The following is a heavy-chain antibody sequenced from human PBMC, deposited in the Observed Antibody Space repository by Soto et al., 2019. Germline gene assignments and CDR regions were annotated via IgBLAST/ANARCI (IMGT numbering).Heavy chain of an antibody. CDR2: INHSGST. Sequence: QVQLQQWGAGLLKPSETLSLTCAVYGGSFSGYYWSWIRQPPGKGLEWIGEINHSGSTNYNPSLKSRVTLSVDTSKNQFSLKLSSVPAADTAVYYCARAAPRYCSGGSCYSGRYYWGQGTLVTVSS. D-gene: IGHD2-15*01. J-gene: IGHJ4*02. CDR1: GGSFSGYY. V-gene: IGHV4-34*01. CDR3: ARAAPRYCSGGSCYSGRYY.